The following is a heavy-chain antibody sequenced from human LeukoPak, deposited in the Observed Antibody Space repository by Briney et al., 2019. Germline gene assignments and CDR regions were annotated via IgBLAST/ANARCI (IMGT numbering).Heavy chain of an antibody. D-gene: IGHD6-19*01. CDR3: AGGRPYSGGWSGGY. CDR2: INHSGST. Sequence: RTSETLSLTCAGYGGSFSGYYWSWIRQPPGKGLEWIGEINHSGSTNYNPSLKSRVTISVDTSKNQFSLKLSSVTAADTAVYYCAGGRPYSGGWSGGYRGQGTLVTVSS. J-gene: IGHJ4*02. V-gene: IGHV4-34*01. CDR1: GGSFSGYY.